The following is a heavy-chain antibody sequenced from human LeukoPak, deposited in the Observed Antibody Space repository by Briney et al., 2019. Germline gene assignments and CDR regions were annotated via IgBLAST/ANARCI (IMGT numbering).Heavy chain of an antibody. CDR3: ARAKYSNSWNDAFDI. J-gene: IGHJ3*02. V-gene: IGHV3-48*03. Sequence: QSGGSLRLSCGASGFTFSSYEMNWVRQAPGKGLEWVAYISSSGSSIYYADSVKGRFTISRDNGKQSLYLQMNSLRAEDTAVYYCARAKYSNSWNDAFDIWGQGTTVTVSS. CDR1: GFTFSSYE. CDR2: ISSSGSSI. D-gene: IGHD6-13*01.